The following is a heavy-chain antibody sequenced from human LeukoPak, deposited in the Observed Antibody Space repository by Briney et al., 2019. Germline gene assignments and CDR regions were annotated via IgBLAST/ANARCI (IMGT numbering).Heavy chain of an antibody. V-gene: IGHV3-23*01. D-gene: IGHD3-10*01. CDR1: GLTFGNYV. CDR3: AEVESSYCRI. Sequence: GGSLRLSCVASGLTFGNYVMNWVRQAPGKGLEWVSSIGGGGYTTYYADSVRGRFTISRDNSKNSMYLQMSSLRAEDTAIYYCAEVESSYCRIWGQGTLVTVSS. CDR2: IGGGGYTT. J-gene: IGHJ4*01.